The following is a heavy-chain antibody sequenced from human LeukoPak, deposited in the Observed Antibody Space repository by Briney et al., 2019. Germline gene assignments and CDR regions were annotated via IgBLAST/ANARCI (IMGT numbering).Heavy chain of an antibody. CDR2: ISWNSGSI. CDR3: AKYQSSVAGYGDAFDI. D-gene: IGHD6-19*01. J-gene: IGHJ3*02. V-gene: IGHV3-9*01. CDR1: GFTFDGYA. Sequence: QPGRSLRLSCAASGFTFDGYAMHWVRQAPGKGLEWVSGISWNSGSIGYADSVKGRFTISRDNAKNSLYLQMNSLRAEDTALYYCAKYQSSVAGYGDAFDIWGQGTMVTVSS.